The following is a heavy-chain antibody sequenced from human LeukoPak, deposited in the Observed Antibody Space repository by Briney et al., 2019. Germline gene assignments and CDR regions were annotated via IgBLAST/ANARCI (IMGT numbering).Heavy chain of an antibody. V-gene: IGHV3-23*01. Sequence: GDSLRLSCAASGFTFSSYAMSWVRQAPGKGLEWVSAISGSGGSTYYADSVKGRFTISRDNSKNTLYLQMNSLRAEDTAVYYCAKGTYYYDSSGYYYADYWGQGTLVTVSS. CDR2: ISGSGGST. J-gene: IGHJ4*02. D-gene: IGHD3-22*01. CDR3: AKGTYYYDSSGYYYADY. CDR1: GFTFSSYA.